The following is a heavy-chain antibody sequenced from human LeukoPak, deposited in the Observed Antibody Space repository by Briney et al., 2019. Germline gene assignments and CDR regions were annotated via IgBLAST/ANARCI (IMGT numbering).Heavy chain of an antibody. CDR3: ARASGSYYNRGTYFDY. CDR2: IYHSGST. J-gene: IGHJ4*02. D-gene: IGHD3-10*01. V-gene: IGHV4-30-2*01. CDR1: GGSISSGGYS. Sequence: SETLSLTCAVSGGSISSGGYSWSWIRQPPGKGLEWIGYIYHSGSTYYNPSLKSRVTISVDRSKNQFSLKLSSVTAADTAVYYCARASGSYYNRGTYFDYWGQGTLVTVSS.